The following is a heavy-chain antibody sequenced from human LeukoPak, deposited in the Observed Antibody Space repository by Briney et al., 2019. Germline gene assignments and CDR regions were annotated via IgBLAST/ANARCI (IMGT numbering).Heavy chain of an antibody. J-gene: IGHJ6*02. D-gene: IGHD3-10*01. CDR1: GFXFSNYW. Sequence: GGSLRLSCATSGFXFSNYWISWVRQAPGKGLEWVANIKLDGTEKYHVDSVKGRFTISGDNAKNSLYLQMNSLRAEDTAVYYCARDLRGRGMDVWGQGTTVTVSS. CDR2: IKLDGTEK. CDR3: ARDLRGRGMDV. V-gene: IGHV3-7*05.